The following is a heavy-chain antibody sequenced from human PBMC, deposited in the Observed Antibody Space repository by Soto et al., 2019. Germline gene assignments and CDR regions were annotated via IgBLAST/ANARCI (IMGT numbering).Heavy chain of an antibody. CDR2: ISYDGSTN. J-gene: IGHJ4*02. V-gene: IGHV3-30-3*01. D-gene: IGHD5-12*01. CDR3: ARGAYSGYAQDY. Sequence: QVQLVESGGGVVQPGRSLRLSCAASRFTFSSYAMHWVRQAPGKRLEWVAMISYDGSTNFYADSVKGRFTISRANSKNTLYLQMNSLRSEDTAIYSCARGAYSGYAQDYWCQGTPLTVSS. CDR1: RFTFSSYA.